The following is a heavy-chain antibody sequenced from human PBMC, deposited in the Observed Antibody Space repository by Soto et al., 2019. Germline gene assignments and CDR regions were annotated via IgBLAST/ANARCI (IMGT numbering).Heavy chain of an antibody. CDR3: ARGSYCGGDFYSRYFDL. D-gene: IGHD2-21*02. CDR1: GGTFSSFA. Sequence: QVQLVQSGAEVKKPGSSVKVSCRASGGTFSSFAISWVRQAPGQGLEWMGGIIPIFGTANYAQKFQGRVTITADESTSTAYMELSSLRSEDTAVYYCARGSYCGGDFYSRYFDLWGRGTLVTVSS. J-gene: IGHJ2*01. V-gene: IGHV1-69*12. CDR2: IIPIFGTA.